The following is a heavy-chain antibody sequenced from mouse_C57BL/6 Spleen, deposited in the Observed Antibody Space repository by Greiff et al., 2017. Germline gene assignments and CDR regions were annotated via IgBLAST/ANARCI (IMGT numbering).Heavy chain of an antibody. D-gene: IGHD1-1*01. V-gene: IGHV1-55*01. CDR1: GYTFTSYW. Sequence: VQLQQPGAELVKPGASVKMSCKASGYTFTSYWITWVKQRPGQGLEWIGDIYPGSGSTNYNEKFKSKATLTVDTSSSTAYMQLSSLTSEDSAVYYCAREEGYYYGSSSAWFAYWGQGTLVTVSA. CDR2: IYPGSGST. CDR3: AREEGYYYGSSSAWFAY. J-gene: IGHJ3*01.